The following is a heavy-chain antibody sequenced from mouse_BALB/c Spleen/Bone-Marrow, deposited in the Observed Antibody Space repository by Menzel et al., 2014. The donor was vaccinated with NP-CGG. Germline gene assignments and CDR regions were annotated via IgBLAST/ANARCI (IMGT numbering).Heavy chain of an antibody. Sequence: QVQLKDSGPGLVAPSQSLSITCTVSGFSLTSYGVHWVRQPPGKGLEWLGVIWAGGSTNYNSAPMSRLSISKDNSKSQVFLKMNSLQTDDTAMYYCAREPSTMITTGFAYWGQGTLVTVSA. V-gene: IGHV2-9*02. J-gene: IGHJ3*01. CDR2: IWAGGST. D-gene: IGHD2-4*01. CDR1: GFSLTSYG. CDR3: AREPSTMITTGFAY.